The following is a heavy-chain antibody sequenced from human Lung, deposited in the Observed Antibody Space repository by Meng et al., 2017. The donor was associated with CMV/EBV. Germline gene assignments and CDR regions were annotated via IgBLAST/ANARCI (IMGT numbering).Heavy chain of an antibody. D-gene: IGHD3-3*01. V-gene: IGHV4-34*01. CDR2: INHSGST. CDR1: GGSFSGYY. J-gene: IGHJ6*02. Sequence: SQTLSLTCAVYGGSFSGYYWSWIRQPPGKGLEWIGEINHSGSTNYNPSLKSRVTISVDTSKNQFSLKLSSVTAADTAVYYCARRRTIFGVVIDYGMDVWGQGTXVTVSS. CDR3: ARRRTIFGVVIDYGMDV.